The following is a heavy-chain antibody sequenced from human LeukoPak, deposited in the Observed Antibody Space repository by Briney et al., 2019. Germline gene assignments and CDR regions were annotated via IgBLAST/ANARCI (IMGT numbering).Heavy chain of an antibody. Sequence: GGSLRLSCAASGFTFSRYWMSWVRQAPGKGLEWVANIKQDGSEKYYVDSVKGRFTISRDNAKNSLYLQMNSLRAEDTAVYYCARDYSSGWYGDPYYYYYYMDVWGKGTTVTVSS. CDR3: ARDYSSGWYGDPYYYYYYMDV. CDR1: GFTFSRYW. J-gene: IGHJ6*03. V-gene: IGHV3-7*01. CDR2: IKQDGSEK. D-gene: IGHD6-19*01.